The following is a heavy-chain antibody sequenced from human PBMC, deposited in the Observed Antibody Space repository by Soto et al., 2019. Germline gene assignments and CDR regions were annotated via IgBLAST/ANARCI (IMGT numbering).Heavy chain of an antibody. CDR2: INPNSVGT. Sequence: ASVKVSCKASGYTFTGYYMHWVRQAPGQGLEWMGWINPNSVGTNYAQKFQGWVTMTRDTSISTAYMELSRLRSDDTAVYYCASSSGYYLYGMDVWGQGTTVTVSS. D-gene: IGHD3-22*01. J-gene: IGHJ6*02. CDR3: ASSSGYYLYGMDV. V-gene: IGHV1-2*04. CDR1: GYTFTGYY.